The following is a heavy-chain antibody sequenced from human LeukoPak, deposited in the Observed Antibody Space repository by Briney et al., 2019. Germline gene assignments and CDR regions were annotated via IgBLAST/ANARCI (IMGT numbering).Heavy chain of an antibody. D-gene: IGHD3-3*01. V-gene: IGHV3-74*01. J-gene: IGHJ6*02. CDR1: GFTFSSYW. CDR3: ARGDFYYYYGMDV. CDR2: INSDGSST. Sequence: PGGSLRLSCAASGFTFSSYWMHWVRQAPGKGLVWVSCINSDGSSTSYADSVKGRFTISRDNAKNTLYLQMNSLRAEDAAVYYRARGDFYYYYGMDVWGQGTTVTVSS.